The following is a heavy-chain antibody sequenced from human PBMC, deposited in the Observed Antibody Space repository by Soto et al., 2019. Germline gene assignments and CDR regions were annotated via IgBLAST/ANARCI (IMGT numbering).Heavy chain of an antibody. Sequence: ASVKVSCKASGYTFSSYGMRWVRQAPGQGLEWMGWISAYNGNTNYAQKLQGRVTMTTDTSTSTAYMELRSLRSDDTAVYYCARGTLSRDLRYYYYMDVWGKGTTVTVSS. CDR2: ISAYNGNT. J-gene: IGHJ6*03. CDR1: GYTFSSYG. V-gene: IGHV1-18*01. CDR3: ARGTLSRDLRYYYYMDV. D-gene: IGHD2-21*02.